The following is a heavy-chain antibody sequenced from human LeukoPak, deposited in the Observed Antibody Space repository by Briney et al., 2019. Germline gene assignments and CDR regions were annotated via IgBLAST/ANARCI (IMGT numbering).Heavy chain of an antibody. D-gene: IGHD2-15*01. J-gene: IGHJ4*02. CDR1: GFTFSSYG. V-gene: IGHV3-33*06. CDR2: IWYDGSNK. CDR3: AKYRLHCSGGSCYSGYFDY. Sequence: GGSLRLSCAASGFTFSSYGTHWVRQAPGKGLEWVAVIWYDGSNKYYADSVKGRFTISRDNSKNTLYLQMNSLRAEDTAVYYCAKYRLHCSGGSCYSGYFDYWGQGTLVTVSS.